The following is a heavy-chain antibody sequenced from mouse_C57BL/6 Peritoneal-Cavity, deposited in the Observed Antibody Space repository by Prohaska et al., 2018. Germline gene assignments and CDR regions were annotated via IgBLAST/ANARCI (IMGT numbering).Heavy chain of an antibody. J-gene: IGHJ2*01. CDR2: IYPGIGST. CDR1: GYTFPNYR. Sequence: SVKKSCKASGYTFPNYRITWVKQRPGQVLRWIVDIYPGIGSTEYNEKFKSKTTLTVDTSSSTAYMQLSSLTSEDSAVYYCANQANFDDWGQGTTLTVSS. D-gene: IGHD3-2*02. V-gene: IGHV1-55*01. CDR3: ANQANFDD.